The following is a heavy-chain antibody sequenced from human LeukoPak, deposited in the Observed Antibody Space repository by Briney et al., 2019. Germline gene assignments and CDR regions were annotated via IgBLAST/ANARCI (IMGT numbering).Heavy chain of an antibody. CDR1: GGSFSGYY. D-gene: IGHD3-10*01. J-gene: IGHJ4*02. Sequence: SETLSLTCAVYGGSFSGYYWSWIRQPPGKGLEWIGEINHSGSTNYNPSLKSRVTISVDTSKNQFSLKLSSVTAADTAVYYCARGPGDLLLWFGPFDYWGQGTLVTVSS. V-gene: IGHV4-34*01. CDR3: ARGPGDLLLWFGPFDY. CDR2: INHSGST.